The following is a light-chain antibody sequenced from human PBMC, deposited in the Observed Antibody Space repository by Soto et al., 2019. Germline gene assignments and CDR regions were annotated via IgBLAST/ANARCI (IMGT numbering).Light chain of an antibody. CDR3: VSYTTSTSYV. CDR1: SSDVGGFIY. V-gene: IGLV2-14*03. Sequence: QSVLTQPASVSGSPGQSITISCTGTSSDVGGFIYVSWYQQHPGKAPKLVIYDVNNRPSGVSNRFSGSKSGNTASLTISGLQTEEEADYYCVSYTTSTSYVFGSGTKVT. CDR2: DVN. J-gene: IGLJ1*01.